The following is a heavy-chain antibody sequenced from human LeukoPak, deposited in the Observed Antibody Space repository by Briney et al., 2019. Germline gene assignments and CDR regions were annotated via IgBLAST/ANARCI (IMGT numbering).Heavy chain of an antibody. D-gene: IGHD2-15*01. CDR1: GYSISSGYY. Sequence: SETLSLTCAVSGYSISSGYYWGWIRQPPGKGLEWIGSIYYSGSTYYNPSLKSRVTISVDTSKNQFSLKLSSVTAADTAVYYCARHVGYCSGGSCYSFDYWGQGTLVTVSS. CDR3: ARHVGYCSGGSCYSFDY. J-gene: IGHJ4*02. V-gene: IGHV4-38-2*01. CDR2: IYYSGST.